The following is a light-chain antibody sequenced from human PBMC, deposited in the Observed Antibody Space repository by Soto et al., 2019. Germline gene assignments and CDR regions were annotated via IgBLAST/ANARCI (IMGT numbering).Light chain of an antibody. CDR1: SSGVATYNY. CDR3: SSYTSSNTLVV. V-gene: IGLV2-14*01. CDR2: EVS. Sequence: QSALTQPASVSGSPGQSITISCTGASSGVATYNYVSWYQQHPGKAPKLMIYEVSNQPSGVSNRFSGSKSGNTASLTISGLQAEDEADYYCSSYTSSNTLVVFGGGTKLTVL. J-gene: IGLJ2*01.